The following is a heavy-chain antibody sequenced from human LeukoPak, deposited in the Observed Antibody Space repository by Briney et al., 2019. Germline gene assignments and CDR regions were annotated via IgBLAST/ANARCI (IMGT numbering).Heavy chain of an antibody. CDR3: ARLRKFVDAFDI. Sequence: SETLSLTCTVSGGSISSYYWSWIRQPPGKGLEWIGYIYYSGSTNYNPSLKSRVTISVDTSKNQFFLRLTSVTAADTAVYYCARLRKFVDAFDIWGRGTMVSVSS. CDR2: IYYSGST. V-gene: IGHV4-59*08. J-gene: IGHJ3*02. D-gene: IGHD3-16*01. CDR1: GGSISSYY.